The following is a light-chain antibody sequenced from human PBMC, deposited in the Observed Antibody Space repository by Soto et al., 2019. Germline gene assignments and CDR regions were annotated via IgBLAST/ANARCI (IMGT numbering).Light chain of an antibody. J-gene: IGKJ4*01. CDR3: QQSYTLLT. CDR1: QSISSY. CDR2: AAS. V-gene: IGKV1-39*01. Sequence: DIKMTQSPSSLSASVGDRVTITCRASQSISSYLNWYQQKPGKAPKLLIYAASSLQSGVPSRFSGSGSGTDFTLTISSLQPEVFATYYCQQSYTLLTFGGGTKVEIK.